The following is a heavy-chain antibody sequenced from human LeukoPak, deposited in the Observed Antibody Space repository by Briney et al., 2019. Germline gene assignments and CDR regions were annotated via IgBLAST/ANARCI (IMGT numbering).Heavy chain of an antibody. CDR1: GGSISSGGYS. J-gene: IGHJ3*02. D-gene: IGHD5-24*01. Sequence: SETLSLTCAVSGGSISSGGYSWSWIRQPPEKGLEWIGYIYHSGSTYYNPSLKSRVTISVDRSKNQFSLQLSSVTAADTAVYYCARLVEMATIADGFDIWGQGTMVTVSS. CDR2: IYHSGST. V-gene: IGHV4-30-2*01. CDR3: ARLVEMATIADGFDI.